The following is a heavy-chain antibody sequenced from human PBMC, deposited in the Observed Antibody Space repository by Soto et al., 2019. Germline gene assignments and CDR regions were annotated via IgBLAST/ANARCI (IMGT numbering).Heavy chain of an antibody. Sequence: GGSLRLSCAASGFTFTRYSMNWVRQAPGKGLEWVSSISSTTHYIYYADSMRGRSTISRDNAKNAVYLEMNSLRAEDTAVYYCARESEDLTSNFDYWGQGTLVTAPQ. CDR1: GFTFTRYS. CDR2: ISSTTHYI. V-gene: IGHV3-21*06. J-gene: IGHJ4*02. CDR3: ARESEDLTSNFDY.